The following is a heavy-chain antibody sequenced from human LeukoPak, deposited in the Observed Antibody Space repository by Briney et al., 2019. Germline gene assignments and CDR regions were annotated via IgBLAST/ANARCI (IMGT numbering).Heavy chain of an antibody. Sequence: ASVKVSCKASGYTFTGYYMHWLRQAPGQGLEWMGWINPNSGGTNYAQKFQGRVTMTRDTSISTAYMELSRLRSDDTAVYYCARVDGYCSSTSCYGGGWFDPWGQGTLVTVSS. CDR1: GYTFTGYY. CDR3: ARVDGYCSSTSCYGGGWFDP. V-gene: IGHV1-2*02. CDR2: INPNSGGT. D-gene: IGHD2-2*01. J-gene: IGHJ5*02.